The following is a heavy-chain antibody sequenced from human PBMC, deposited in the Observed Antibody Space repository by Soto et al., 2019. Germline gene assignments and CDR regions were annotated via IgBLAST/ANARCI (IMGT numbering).Heavy chain of an antibody. J-gene: IGHJ6*02. Sequence: ASVKVSCKASGYTFTSYAIHWVRQAPGQRLEWMGWINAGNGNTKYSQKFQGRVTITRDTSASTAYMELSSLRSEDTAVYYCASRPYYDFWSGSQGYYYYGMDVWGQGTTVTVSS. CDR1: GYTFTSYA. V-gene: IGHV1-3*01. CDR3: ASRPYYDFWSGSQGYYYYGMDV. CDR2: INAGNGNT. D-gene: IGHD3-3*01.